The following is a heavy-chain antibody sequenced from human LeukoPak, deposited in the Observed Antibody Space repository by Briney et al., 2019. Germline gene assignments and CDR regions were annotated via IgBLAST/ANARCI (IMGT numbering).Heavy chain of an antibody. V-gene: IGHV3-74*01. Sequence: PGGSLRLSCAASGFTFSSYWMHWVRQPPGKGLVWVSRINPDGSVTTHADSVEGRFTISRDNAKNLLFLQMNSLRAEDTAIYYCANEYSKGDVWGQGTTVTVSS. J-gene: IGHJ3*01. CDR2: INPDGSVT. CDR1: GFTFSSYW. D-gene: IGHD4-11*01. CDR3: ANEYSKGDV.